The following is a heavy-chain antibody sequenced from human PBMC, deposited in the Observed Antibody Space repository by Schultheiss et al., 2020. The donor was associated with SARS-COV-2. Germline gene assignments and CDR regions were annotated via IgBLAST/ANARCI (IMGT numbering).Heavy chain of an antibody. J-gene: IGHJ3*02. D-gene: IGHD3-22*01. Sequence: GGSLRLSCAASGFTFSSYAMHWVRQAPGKGLEWVSAISGSGGSTYYADSVKGRFTISRDNSKNTLYLQMNSLRAEDTAVYYCAKGSRDYYDSSGYYAFDIWGQGTMVTVSS. CDR1: GFTFSSYA. V-gene: IGHV3-23*01. CDR2: ISGSGGST. CDR3: AKGSRDYYDSSGYYAFDI.